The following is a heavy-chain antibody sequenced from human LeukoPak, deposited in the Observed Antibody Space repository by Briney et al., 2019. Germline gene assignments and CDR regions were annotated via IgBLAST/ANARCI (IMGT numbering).Heavy chain of an antibody. V-gene: IGHV3-23*01. CDR3: ANIEAYGGNWSY. D-gene: IGHD4-23*01. J-gene: IGHJ4*02. Sequence: AGGSLRLSCAASGFTFSSYAMSWVRQAPGKGLEWVSAISDSGGSTYYADSVKGRSTISRDNSKNTLYLQMNSLRAEDTAVYYCANIEAYGGNWSYWGQGTLVTVSS. CDR1: GFTFSSYA. CDR2: ISDSGGST.